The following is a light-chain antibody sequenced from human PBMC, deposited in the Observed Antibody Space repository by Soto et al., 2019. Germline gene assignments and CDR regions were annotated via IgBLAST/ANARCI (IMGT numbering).Light chain of an antibody. CDR2: DAP. Sequence: EIVLTQSPGTLSLSPGERATLSCRASQSVSNNYLAWYQQKPGQGPRLLIYDAPTRATGIAARISGSGSGTEFTLTISSLQSEDFAIYFCQQRDNWRGAFGQGTRLEIK. V-gene: IGKV3D-20*02. CDR3: QQRDNWRGA. J-gene: IGKJ5*01. CDR1: QSVSNNY.